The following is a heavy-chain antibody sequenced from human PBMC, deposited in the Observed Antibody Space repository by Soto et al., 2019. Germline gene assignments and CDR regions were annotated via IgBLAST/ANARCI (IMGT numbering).Heavy chain of an antibody. CDR1: GFTFSSYG. CDR3: ARGSYSGRYSDFDC. V-gene: IGHV3-30*03. CDR2: ISYDGSN. D-gene: IGHD1-26*01. Sequence: PGGSLRLSCAASGFTFSSYGMFWVRQAPGRGLEWVAFISYDGSNKCADSVKGRFTISRDTSKNTLYLQMNSLRAEDTAVYYCARGSYSGRYSDFDCWGQGTLFTVAS. J-gene: IGHJ4*02.